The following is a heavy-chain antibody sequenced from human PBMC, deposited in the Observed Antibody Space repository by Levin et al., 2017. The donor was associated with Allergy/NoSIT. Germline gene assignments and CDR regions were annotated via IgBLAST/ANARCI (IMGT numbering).Heavy chain of an antibody. CDR2: ISSSSSI. J-gene: IGHJ4*02. D-gene: IGHD4-17*01. CDR1: GFTFSSYS. Sequence: SCAASGFTFSSYSMNWVRQAPGKGLEWVSYISSSSSIYYADSVKGRFTISRDNAKNSLYLQMNSLRDEDTAVYYCAREDDGNFDYWGQGTLVTVSS. V-gene: IGHV3-48*02. CDR3: AREDDGNFDY.